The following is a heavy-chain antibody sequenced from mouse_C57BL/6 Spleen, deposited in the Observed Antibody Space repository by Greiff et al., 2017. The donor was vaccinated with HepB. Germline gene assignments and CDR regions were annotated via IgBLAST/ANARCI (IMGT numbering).Heavy chain of an antibody. J-gene: IGHJ3*01. Sequence: VQLQQSGGDLVKPGGSLKLSCAASGFTFSSYGMSWVRQTPDKRLEWVATISSGGSYTYYPDSVKGRFTISRDNAKNTLYLQMSSLKSEDTAMYYCAGITTVVGGAYWGQGTLVTVSA. CDR1: GFTFSSYG. D-gene: IGHD1-1*01. V-gene: IGHV5-6*01. CDR2: ISSGGSYT. CDR3: AGITTVVGGAY.